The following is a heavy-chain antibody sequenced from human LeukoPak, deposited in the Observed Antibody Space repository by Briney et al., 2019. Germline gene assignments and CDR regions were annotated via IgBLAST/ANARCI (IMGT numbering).Heavy chain of an antibody. Sequence: GGSLRLSCAASGFTFSDYYMSWIRQAPGKGLEWVAVISYDGSNKYYADSVKGRFTISRDNSKNTLYLQMNSLRAEDTAVYYCAGNEWLLPIDYWGQGTLVTVSS. V-gene: IGHV3-30-3*01. D-gene: IGHD3-22*01. CDR3: AGNEWLLPIDY. CDR2: ISYDGSNK. CDR1: GFTFSDYY. J-gene: IGHJ4*02.